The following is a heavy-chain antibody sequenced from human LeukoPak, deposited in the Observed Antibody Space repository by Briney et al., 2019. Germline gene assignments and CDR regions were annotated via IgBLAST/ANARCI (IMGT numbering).Heavy chain of an antibody. CDR1: GDSISSSPYF. CDR2: INYSGNT. V-gene: IGHV4-39*01. J-gene: IGHJ3*02. D-gene: IGHD1-14*01. Sequence: PSENLSLTCTVSGDSISSSPYFCGWLRQPPGKGLEWIGSINYSGNTYFNPSLQSRVAISVDTSKNQFSLKLSSLTAADTAVYSCARPSGRNWNAFDIWGQGTMVTVSS. CDR3: ARPSGRNWNAFDI.